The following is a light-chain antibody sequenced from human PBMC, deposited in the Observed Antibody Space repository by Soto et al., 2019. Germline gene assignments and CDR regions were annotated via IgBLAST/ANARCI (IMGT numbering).Light chain of an antibody. CDR1: SSDVGNYNS. J-gene: IGLJ1*01. Sequence: QSVLTQPRSVSGSPGQSVTMSCTGASSDVGNYNSVSWYQQHPGKAPKLIIYDVRKRPSGVPDRFSGSKSGNTASLTISGLQDEDEGDYFCCSYAGSHTDVFGTGTKVTVL. CDR3: CSYAGSHTDV. CDR2: DVR. V-gene: IGLV2-11*01.